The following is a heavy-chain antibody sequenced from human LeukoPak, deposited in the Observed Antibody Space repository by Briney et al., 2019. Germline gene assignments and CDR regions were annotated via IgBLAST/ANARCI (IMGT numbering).Heavy chain of an antibody. V-gene: IGHV3-23*01. CDR3: AKGTMIVVLGGY. J-gene: IGHJ4*02. D-gene: IGHD3-22*01. CDR2: LSNSGDSR. Sequence: PGGSLRLSCVGSGFTFSSHAMSWVRQAPGKGLEWVSGLSNSGDSRYYADSVQGRFTISRDNSKNTLYLQMNSLRAEDTAVYYCAKGTMIVVLGGYWGQGTLVTVSS. CDR1: GFTFSSHA.